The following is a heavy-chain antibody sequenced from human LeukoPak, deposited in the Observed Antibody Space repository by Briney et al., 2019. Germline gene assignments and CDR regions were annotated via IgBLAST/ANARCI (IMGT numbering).Heavy chain of an antibody. Sequence: GASVKVSRKASGYTFSGTGWYLYWLRQAPGQGLECMGWIYPYTGATHYAQKFQGRVAMTRDTSISTAYMELSRLRPDDTAVYYYARDGPAQMVDFDYWGQGTLVTVSS. D-gene: IGHD3-10*01. CDR2: IYPYTGAT. CDR1: GYTFSGTGWY. V-gene: IGHV1-2*02. J-gene: IGHJ4*02. CDR3: ARDGPAQMVDFDY.